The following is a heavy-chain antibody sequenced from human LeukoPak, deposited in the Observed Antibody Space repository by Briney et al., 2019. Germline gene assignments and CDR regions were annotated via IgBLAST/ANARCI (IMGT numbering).Heavy chain of an antibody. CDR3: ARVTGSIQLWSPYYYYYYMDV. D-gene: IGHD5-18*01. J-gene: IGHJ6*03. V-gene: IGHV1-69*06. CDR2: IIPIFGTA. CDR1: GGTFSSYA. Sequence: ASVKVSCKASGGTFSSYAISWVRQAPGQGLEWMGGIIPIFGTANYAQKFQGRVTITADKSTSTAYMELSSLRSEDTAVYYCARVTGSIQLWSPYYYYYYMDVWGKGTTVTVSS.